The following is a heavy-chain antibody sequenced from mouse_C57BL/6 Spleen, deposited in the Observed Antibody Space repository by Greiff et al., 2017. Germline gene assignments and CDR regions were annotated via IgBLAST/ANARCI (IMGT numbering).Heavy chain of an antibody. CDR2: IDPETGGT. Sequence: QVQLQQSGAELVRPGASVTLSCKASGYTFTDYEMHWVKQTPVHGLEWIGAIDPETGGTAYNQKFKGKAILTADKSSSQAYMELRSLPSEDSAVYYCTRSSFATVVATDAMDYWGQGTSVTVAS. CDR1: GYTFTDYE. V-gene: IGHV1-15*01. CDR3: TRSSFATVVATDAMDY. D-gene: IGHD1-1*01. J-gene: IGHJ4*01.